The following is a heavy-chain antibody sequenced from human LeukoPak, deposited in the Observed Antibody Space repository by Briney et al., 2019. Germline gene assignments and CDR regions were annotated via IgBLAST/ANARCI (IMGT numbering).Heavy chain of an antibody. CDR2: INPSGGST. CDR1: GYTFTSYY. V-gene: IGHV1-46*01. D-gene: IGHD1-26*01. Sequence: GASVRVSCKASGYTFTSYYMHWVRQTPGQGLEWMGIINPSGGSTSYAQKFQGRVTMTRDTSTSTVYMELSSLRSEDTAVYYCARDQPPIVGATNHPTTQDYWGQGTLVTVSS. CDR3: ARDQPPIVGATNHPTTQDY. J-gene: IGHJ4*02.